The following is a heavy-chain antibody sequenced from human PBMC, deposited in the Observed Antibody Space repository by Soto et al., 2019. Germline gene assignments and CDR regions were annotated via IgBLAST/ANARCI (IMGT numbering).Heavy chain of an antibody. J-gene: IGHJ6*02. V-gene: IGHV5-51*01. CDR1: GYSFTSYW. D-gene: IGHD3-9*01. Sequence: GESLKISCKGSGYSFTSYWIGWVRQMPGKGLEWMGIIYPGDSETRYSPSFQGQVTISADKSISTAYLQWSSLKASDTAMYYCARGDYDILSGGYKSYYGMDVWGQGTTVTVSS. CDR2: IYPGDSET. CDR3: ARGDYDILSGGYKSYYGMDV.